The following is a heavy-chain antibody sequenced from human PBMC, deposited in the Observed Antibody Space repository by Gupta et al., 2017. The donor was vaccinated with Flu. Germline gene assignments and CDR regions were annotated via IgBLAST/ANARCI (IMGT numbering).Heavy chain of an antibody. CDR2: IGSGGNT. V-gene: IGHV3-48*03. CDR1: GVTFSDCH. Sequence: EVQLVESGGDLVQPGGSLRLSCTASGVTFSDCHMSWVRQAPGRGLERLSYIGSGGNTDYEDSVRGRCTISRDNAKNSLYLQMNNLRDEDTAVYYCARDFDWAFQHWGQGILVTVSS. CDR3: ARDFDWAFQH. J-gene: IGHJ1*01. D-gene: IGHD3-9*01.